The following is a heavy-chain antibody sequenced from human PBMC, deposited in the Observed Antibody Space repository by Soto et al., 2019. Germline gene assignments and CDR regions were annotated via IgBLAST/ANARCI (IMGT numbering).Heavy chain of an antibody. D-gene: IGHD4-4*01. J-gene: IGHJ5*02. Sequence: PSETLSLTCAVSGGSISSGGYSWIWIRHPPGKGLEWIGYIYHSGSTYYNPSLKSRVTISVDRSKNQFSLKLSSVTAADTAVYYCARIRGRGSNYGRNYNWFDPWGQGTLVTVSS. CDR3: ARIRGRGSNYGRNYNWFDP. V-gene: IGHV4-30-2*01. CDR2: IYHSGST. CDR1: GGSISSGGYS.